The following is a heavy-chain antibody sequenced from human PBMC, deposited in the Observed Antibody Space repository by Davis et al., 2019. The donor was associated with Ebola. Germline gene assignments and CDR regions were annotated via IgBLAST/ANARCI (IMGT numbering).Heavy chain of an antibody. V-gene: IGHV3-23*01. CDR2: ISGSGGTT. D-gene: IGHD6-13*01. CDR1: GFTFSTYA. Sequence: GESLKISCAASGFTFSTYAMSWVRQAPGKGLEWVSAISGSGGTTYYADSVRGRFTISRDNSKNTLYLQMNSLRAEDTAVYYCAKGWDSSSFYFDYWGQGTLVTVSS. J-gene: IGHJ4*02. CDR3: AKGWDSSSFYFDY.